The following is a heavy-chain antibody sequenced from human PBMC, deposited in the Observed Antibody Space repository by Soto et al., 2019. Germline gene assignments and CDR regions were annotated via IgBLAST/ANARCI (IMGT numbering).Heavy chain of an antibody. Sequence: DVQLVESGGGLVQPGRSLRLSCAASGFTFDDYAMHWVRQAPGKGLEWVSGISWNSGSIGYADSVKGRFTISRDNAKNSLYLQMNSLRAEDTALYYCAKDDTETLLSSYMDVWGKGTTVTVSS. D-gene: IGHD2-15*01. V-gene: IGHV3-9*01. CDR1: GFTFDDYA. CDR3: AKDDTETLLSSYMDV. CDR2: ISWNSGSI. J-gene: IGHJ6*03.